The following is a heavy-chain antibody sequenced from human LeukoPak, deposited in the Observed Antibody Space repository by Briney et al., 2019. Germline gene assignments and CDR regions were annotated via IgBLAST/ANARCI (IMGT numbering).Heavy chain of an antibody. Sequence: PLGTLSLTCAVSGGSISSSNWWSWVRPPPGKGLEWIGEIYHSGSTNYNPSLKSRVTISVDKSKNQFSLKLSSVTAADTAVYYCARFYLVRGVIIDYWGQGTLVTVSS. D-gene: IGHD3-10*01. V-gene: IGHV4-4*02. CDR3: ARFYLVRGVIIDY. CDR1: GGSISSSNW. CDR2: IYHSGST. J-gene: IGHJ4*02.